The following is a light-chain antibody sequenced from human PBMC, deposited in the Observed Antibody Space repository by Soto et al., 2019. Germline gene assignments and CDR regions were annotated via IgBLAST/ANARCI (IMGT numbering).Light chain of an antibody. CDR2: AAS. J-gene: IGKJ2*01. V-gene: IGKV1-12*01. CDR1: QSIRSW. Sequence: DIQMTQSPSSVSASVGDRVTITCRASQSIRSWLVWYQQKPGKAPKLLIYAASSVQSGVPSRFSGSGSGTDVTLTISSLQPEDFATYYCQQANSFPYTFGQGTKLEMK. CDR3: QQANSFPYT.